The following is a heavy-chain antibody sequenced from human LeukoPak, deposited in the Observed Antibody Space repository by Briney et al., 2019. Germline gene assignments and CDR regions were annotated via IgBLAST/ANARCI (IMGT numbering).Heavy chain of an antibody. CDR2: ISRSSDYM. D-gene: IGHD2-21*01. CDR3: ARADCGGDCPPYYYYMDV. Sequence: GGSLRLSCVASGFTFSTYRLNWVRQAPGKGLEGVSSISRSSDYMYYAHSVKGRFTISRDNAKNSLYLQMNSLRAEDTAVYYCARADCGGDCPPYYYYMDVWGKGTTVTVAS. V-gene: IGHV3-21*01. CDR1: GFTFSTYR. J-gene: IGHJ6*03.